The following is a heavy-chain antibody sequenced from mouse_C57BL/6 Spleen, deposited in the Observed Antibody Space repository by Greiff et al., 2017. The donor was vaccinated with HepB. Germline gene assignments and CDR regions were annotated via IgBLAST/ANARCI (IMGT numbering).Heavy chain of an antibody. Sequence: EVKLMESGGGLVKPGGSLKLSCAASGFTFSSYAMSWVRQTPEKRLEWVATISDGGSYTYYLDNIKGRFTISRDNAKNNLYLQMSNLKSEDTAMYYCTREAGMNFDYWGQGTTLTVSS. CDR3: TREAGMNFDY. V-gene: IGHV5-4*01. CDR2: ISDGGSYT. D-gene: IGHD4-1*01. CDR1: GFTFSSYA. J-gene: IGHJ2*01.